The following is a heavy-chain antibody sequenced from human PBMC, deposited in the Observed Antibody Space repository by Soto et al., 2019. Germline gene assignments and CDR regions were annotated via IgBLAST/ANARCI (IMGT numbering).Heavy chain of an antibody. D-gene: IGHD3-22*01. J-gene: IGHJ6*02. CDR1: GFTFSSYS. CDR3: ARSIASYGMDV. CDR2: ISSSSSYI. V-gene: IGHV3-21*01. Sequence: GGSLSLSCAASGFTFSSYSMNWVRQAPGKGLEWVSSISSSSSYIYYADSVKGRFTISRDNAKNSLYLQMNSLRAEDTAVYYCARSIASYGMDVWGQGTTVTVSS.